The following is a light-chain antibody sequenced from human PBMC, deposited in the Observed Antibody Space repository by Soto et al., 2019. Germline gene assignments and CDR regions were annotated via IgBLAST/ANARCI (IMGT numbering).Light chain of an antibody. CDR2: DAS. J-gene: IGKJ5*01. Sequence: EIVLRQSPGTLSLSPGEIASPCCRASQSVSNNYLAWYQQKPGQAPRLLIYDASNRATGIPARFSGSGSGTDFTLTISSLEPEDFAVYYCQQRSNWPITFGQGTRLEIK. V-gene: IGKV3-11*01. CDR1: QSVSNNY. CDR3: QQRSNWPIT.